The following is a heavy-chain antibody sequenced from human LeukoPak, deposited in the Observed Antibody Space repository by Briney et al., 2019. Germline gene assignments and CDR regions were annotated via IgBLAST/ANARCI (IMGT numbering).Heavy chain of an antibody. D-gene: IGHD6-13*01. CDR1: GGSISSGDYY. J-gene: IGHJ6*02. CDR3: ARLVNAAAEDYYYYYGMDV. V-gene: IGHV4-30-4*08. CDR2: IYYSGST. Sequence: PSETLSLTCTVSGGSISSGDYYWSWIRQPPGKGLEWIGYIYYSGSTYYNPSLKSRVTISVDTSKNQFSLKLSSVTAADTAVYYCARLVNAAAEDYYYYYGMDVWGQGTTVTVSS.